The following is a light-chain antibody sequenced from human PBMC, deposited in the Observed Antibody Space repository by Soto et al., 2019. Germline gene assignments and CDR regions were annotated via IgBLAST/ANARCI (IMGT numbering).Light chain of an antibody. Sequence: EIVLTQSPGTLSLSPGERATLSCRASQSVSSSYLAWYQQKPGQAPRVLIYGASSRATGTPDRFSDSGSGTDFTLTISRLEPEDFAVYYCHQYGSSPLTFGQGTRLEIK. CDR3: HQYGSSPLT. J-gene: IGKJ5*01. CDR1: QSVSSSY. V-gene: IGKV3-20*01. CDR2: GAS.